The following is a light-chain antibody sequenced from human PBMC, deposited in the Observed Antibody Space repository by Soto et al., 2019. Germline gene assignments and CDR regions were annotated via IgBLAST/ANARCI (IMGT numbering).Light chain of an antibody. CDR2: GAS. J-gene: IGKJ1*01. Sequence: EIVLTQSPATLSFSPGERATLSCRASQSVSSNLAWYQQKPGQAPRLLIYGASTRATDIPARFSGSGSGTEFTLTISSLQSEDFAEYHCQQYNNWPQTFGQGTKGDIK. CDR3: QQYNNWPQT. CDR1: QSVSSN. V-gene: IGKV3-15*01.